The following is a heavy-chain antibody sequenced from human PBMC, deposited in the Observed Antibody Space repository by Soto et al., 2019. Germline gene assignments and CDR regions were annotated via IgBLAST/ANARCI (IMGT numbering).Heavy chain of an antibody. J-gene: IGHJ5*01. CDR1: DYTFTSYG. Sequence: ASVKVSCKASDYTFTSYGVTWVRQAPGQGLECMGWVSAYTAKTNYAQKLQGRVTMTTDTSTRTAYMELRSLRSDDTAIYYCAIVAVAGTSPPPHGFDSWAQGILVTVS. D-gene: IGHD6-19*01. CDR3: AIVAVAGTSPPPHGFDS. CDR2: VSAYTAKT. V-gene: IGHV1-18*01.